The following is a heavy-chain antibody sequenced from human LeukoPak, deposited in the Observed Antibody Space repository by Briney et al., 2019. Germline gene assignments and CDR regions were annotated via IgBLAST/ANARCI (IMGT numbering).Heavy chain of an antibody. J-gene: IGHJ4*02. D-gene: IGHD3-16*01. Sequence: SSETLSLTCTVSGGSVSSGSYYWSWIRQPPGKGLEWIGYIYYSGSTNYNPSLRSRVTISVDTSKNQFSLKLRSVTAADTAVYYCARHVWHRRSGEGFVGLPCYFDYWGQGTLVTVSS. V-gene: IGHV4-61*01. CDR1: GGSVSSGSYY. CDR3: ARHVWHRRSGEGFVGLPCYFDY. CDR2: IYYSGST.